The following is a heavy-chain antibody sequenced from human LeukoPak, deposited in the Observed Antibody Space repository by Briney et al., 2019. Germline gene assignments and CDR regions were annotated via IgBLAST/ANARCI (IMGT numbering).Heavy chain of an antibody. CDR2: ISSSSSTI. CDR3: ARAFSSYDYVWGSYRYASHAKDAFDI. V-gene: IGHV3-48*01. D-gene: IGHD3-16*02. CDR1: GFTFSSYS. J-gene: IGHJ3*02. Sequence: PGGSLRHSCAASGFTFSSYSMNWVRQAPGKGLEWVSYISSSSSTIYYADSVKGRFTISRDNAKNSLYLQMNSLRAEDTAVYYCARAFSSYDYVWGSYRYASHAKDAFDIWGQGTMVTVSS.